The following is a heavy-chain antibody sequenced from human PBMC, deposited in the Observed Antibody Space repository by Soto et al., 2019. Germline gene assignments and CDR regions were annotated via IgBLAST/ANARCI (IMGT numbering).Heavy chain of an antibody. V-gene: IGHV3-23*01. CDR2: ISASGGST. Sequence: EVQLLESGGGLVQPGGSLRLSCAASGFTFSTYAMSWVRQAPGKGLEWVSVISASGGSTFYADSVKGRFTVSRDNSRNTLYLQVIRMRAEDTAVYYCAKDLRTSTNYNYGMDVWGQGTTVTVSS. J-gene: IGHJ6*02. CDR1: GFTFSTYA. CDR3: AKDLRTSTNYNYGMDV.